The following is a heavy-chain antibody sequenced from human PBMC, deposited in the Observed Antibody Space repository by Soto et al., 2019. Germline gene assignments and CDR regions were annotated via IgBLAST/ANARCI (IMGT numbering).Heavy chain of an antibody. CDR3: ARDYGGNSGWFDP. D-gene: IGHD4-17*01. J-gene: IGHJ5*02. CDR1: GGSISSGGYY. V-gene: IGHV4-31*03. Sequence: LSLTCTVSGGSISSGGYYWSWIRQHPGKGLEWIGYIYYSGSTYYNPSLKSRVTISVDTSKNQFSLKLSSVTAADTAVYYCARDYGGNSGWFDPWGQGTLVTVSS. CDR2: IYYSGST.